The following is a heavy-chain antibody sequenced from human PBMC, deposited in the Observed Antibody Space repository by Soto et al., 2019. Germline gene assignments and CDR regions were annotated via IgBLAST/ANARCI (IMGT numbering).Heavy chain of an antibody. CDR2: TSFSGYT. CDR3: VRGGNPYHYATSGPGTFDK. D-gene: IGHD1-26*01. CDR1: GDSVSSGDSY. J-gene: IGHJ4*02. Sequence: QVQLQESGPGLVKPSQTLSLTCSVSGDSVSSGDSYWSWIRQPPGKALEWIGYTSFSGYTSYSPSLTSRVTISVDMSKSQFSLRLTSVTAAATAVYYCVRGGNPYHYATSGPGTFDKWGQGTLVSVSS. V-gene: IGHV4-30-4*01.